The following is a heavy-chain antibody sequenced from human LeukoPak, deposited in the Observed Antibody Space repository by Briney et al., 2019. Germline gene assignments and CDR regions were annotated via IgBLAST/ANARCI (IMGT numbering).Heavy chain of an antibody. V-gene: IGHV4-34*01. CDR2: INHSGST. CDR3: ARIVPRITGTTPPDY. CDR1: GGSFSGYY. J-gene: IGHJ4*02. D-gene: IGHD1-7*01. Sequence: SETLSLTCAVYGGSFSGYYWSWIRQPPGKGLEWIGEINHSGSTNYNPSLKSRVTISVDTSKNQFSLKLSSVTAADTAVYYCARIVPRITGTTPPDYWGQGTLVTGSS.